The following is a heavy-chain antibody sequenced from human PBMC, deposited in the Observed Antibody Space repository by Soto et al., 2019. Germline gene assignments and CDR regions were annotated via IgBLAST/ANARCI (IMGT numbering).Heavy chain of an antibody. V-gene: IGHV3-30*18. CDR1: GFTFSSYG. D-gene: IGHD3-16*02. J-gene: IGHJ4*02. Sequence: QVQLVESGGGVVQPGRSLRLSCAASGFTFSSYGMHWVRQAAGKGLEWVAIVTYDGNNQYYADPVKGRFTISRDNSKNTLYLQMNSLRAEDTAMYYCTKALAELSPESFYHLGQGILVTVSS. CDR3: TKALAELSPESFYH. CDR2: VTYDGNNQ.